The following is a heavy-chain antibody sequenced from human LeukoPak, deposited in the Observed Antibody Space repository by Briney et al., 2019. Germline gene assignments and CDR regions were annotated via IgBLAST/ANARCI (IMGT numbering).Heavy chain of an antibody. CDR2: INHSGST. D-gene: IGHD3-3*01. CDR3: ARGPLYYDFWSGPYYFDY. J-gene: IGHJ4*02. CDR1: GGSISSYY. Sequence: SETLSLTCTVSGGSISSYYWSWTRQPPGKGLEWIGEINHSGSTNYNPSLKSRVTISVDTSKNQFSLKLSSVTAADTAVYYCARGPLYYDFWSGPYYFDYWGQGTLVTVSS. V-gene: IGHV4-34*01.